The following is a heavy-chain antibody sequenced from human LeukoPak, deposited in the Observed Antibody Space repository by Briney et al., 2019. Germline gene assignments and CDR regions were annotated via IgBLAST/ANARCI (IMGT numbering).Heavy chain of an antibody. CDR2: IKSKTDGGTT. Sequence: GGSLRLSCAASGFTFSNAWMSWVRQAPGKGLEWVGCIKSKTDGGTTDYAAPVKGRFTISRDDSKDTLYLQMNSLKTEDTAVYYCTTDPNYWGQGTLVTVSS. V-gene: IGHV3-15*01. J-gene: IGHJ4*02. CDR1: GFTFSNAW. CDR3: TTDPNY.